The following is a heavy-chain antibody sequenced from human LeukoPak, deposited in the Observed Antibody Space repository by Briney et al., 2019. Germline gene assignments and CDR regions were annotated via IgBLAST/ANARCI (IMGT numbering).Heavy chain of an antibody. CDR2: IRGSGDST. D-gene: IGHD6-13*01. CDR1: GFTFSTYA. Sequence: GGSLRLSCAASGFTFSTYAMSWVRQAPGKGLEWVSAIRGSGDSTYYANSVKGRFTISRDNSKNTVYLQMNSLRAEDTAIYYCAKATPIAAAGYFDFWGQGTLVTVSS. V-gene: IGHV3-23*01. CDR3: AKATPIAAAGYFDF. J-gene: IGHJ4*02.